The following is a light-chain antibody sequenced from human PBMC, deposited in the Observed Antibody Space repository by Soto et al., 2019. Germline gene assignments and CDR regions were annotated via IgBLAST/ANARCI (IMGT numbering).Light chain of an antibody. Sequence: DIQMTQSPSTLSASVGDRVTISCRASQSVSTWLAWYQQKSGKAPKLLIYDASNLESGVPSRFSGSGSGTEFTLTISSLQPDDFATYYCQRYNSSPPTWTFGQGTKVDIK. J-gene: IGKJ1*01. V-gene: IGKV1-5*01. CDR3: QRYNSSPPTWT. CDR1: QSVSTW. CDR2: DAS.